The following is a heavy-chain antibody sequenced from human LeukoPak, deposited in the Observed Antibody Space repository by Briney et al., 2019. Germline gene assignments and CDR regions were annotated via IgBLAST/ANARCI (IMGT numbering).Heavy chain of an antibody. CDR2: IYYSGST. CDR3: ARDDSSTWGGAFDI. CDR1: GXSVSSSSHY. Sequence: SETLSLTCTVSGXSVSSSSHYWSWIRQPPGKGLESIGHIYYSGSTSYNHSLNSRVTISIDTSKNQFSLQLNSVTAADTALYYCARDDSSTWGGAFDIWGQGTLVTVSS. J-gene: IGHJ3*02. D-gene: IGHD6-13*01. V-gene: IGHV4-61*01.